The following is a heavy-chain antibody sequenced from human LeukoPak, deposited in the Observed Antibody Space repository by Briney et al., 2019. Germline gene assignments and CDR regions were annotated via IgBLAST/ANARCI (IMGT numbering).Heavy chain of an antibody. CDR3: AREAVAGTTPSDY. D-gene: IGHD6-19*01. V-gene: IGHV1-69*04. Sequence: ASVNVSCKASGGTFSSYAISWVRQAPGQGLEWMGRIIPILGIANYAQKFQGRVTITADKSTSTAYMELSSLRSEDTAVYYCAREAVAGTTPSDYWGQGTLVTVSS. CDR1: GGTFSSYA. CDR2: IIPILGIA. J-gene: IGHJ4*02.